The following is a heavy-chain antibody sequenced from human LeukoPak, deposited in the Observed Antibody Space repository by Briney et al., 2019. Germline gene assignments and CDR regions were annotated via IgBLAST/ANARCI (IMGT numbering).Heavy chain of an antibody. Sequence: GGSLRLSCAASGFTFSSYSMNWVRQAPGKGLEWVSYISSSSSTIYYADSVKGRFTISRDNAKNSLCLQMNSLRAEDTAVYYCARPLGYCSSTSCYDNAGYWGQGTLVTVSS. CDR3: ARPLGYCSSTSCYDNAGY. D-gene: IGHD2-2*01. CDR2: ISSSSSTI. CDR1: GFTFSSYS. V-gene: IGHV3-48*04. J-gene: IGHJ4*02.